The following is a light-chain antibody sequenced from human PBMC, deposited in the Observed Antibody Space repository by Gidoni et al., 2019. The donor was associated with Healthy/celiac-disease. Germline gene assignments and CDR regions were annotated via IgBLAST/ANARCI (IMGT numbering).Light chain of an antibody. Sequence: DIQMTQSPSTLSASVGDRVTITCRASQSISSWLAWYQQKPGKAPKLLIYDASSLESGDPSRFSGSGSGTEFTLTISSLQPDDFATYYCQQYNSYLLXXXGGTKVEIK. CDR3: QQYNSYLLX. CDR1: QSISSW. J-gene: IGKJ4*01. CDR2: DAS. V-gene: IGKV1-5*01.